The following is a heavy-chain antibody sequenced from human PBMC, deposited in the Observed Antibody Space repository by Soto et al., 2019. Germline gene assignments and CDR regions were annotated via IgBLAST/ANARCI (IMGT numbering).Heavy chain of an antibody. D-gene: IGHD2-15*01. CDR2: INAGNGNT. V-gene: IGHV1-3*01. CDR3: ARANIVVALFAQDY. Sequence: ASVRVSCKASGYTFTSYAMHCVRQAPEQRLEWMGWINAGNGNTKYSQKFQGRVTITRDTSASTAYMELSSLRSEDTAVYYCARANIVVALFAQDYWGQGTLVTVSS. J-gene: IGHJ4*02. CDR1: GYTFTSYA.